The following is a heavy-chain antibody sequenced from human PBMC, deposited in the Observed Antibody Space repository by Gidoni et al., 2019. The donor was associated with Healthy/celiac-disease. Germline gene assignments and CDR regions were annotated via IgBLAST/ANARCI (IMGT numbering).Heavy chain of an antibody. V-gene: IGHV1-69*06. CDR2: IIPIFGTA. CDR1: GGTFSRYA. J-gene: IGHJ4*02. Sequence: QVQLVQSGAEVKKPGSSVKVSCKASGGTFSRYAISWVRQAPGQGLEWMGGIIPIFGTANYAQKCQGRVTITADKSTSTAYMELSSLRSEDTAVYYCARLVGSEGIAVAGRTRIRNTGPDYWGQGTLVTVSS. CDR3: ARLVGSEGIAVAGRTRIRNTGPDY. D-gene: IGHD6-19*01.